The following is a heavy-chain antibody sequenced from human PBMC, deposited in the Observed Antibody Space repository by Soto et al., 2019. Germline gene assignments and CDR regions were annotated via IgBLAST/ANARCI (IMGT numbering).Heavy chain of an antibody. CDR3: ARERAIVATIQYYYYMDV. D-gene: IGHD5-12*01. CDR1: GFTFSSYW. V-gene: IGHV3-7*01. CDR2: IKQDESEK. J-gene: IGHJ6*03. Sequence: GGSLSLSCAASGFTFSSYWMKWVRQAPGKGLEWVANIKQDESEKYYVDSVKGRFTISRDNDKNSLYLQMNSLRAEDTAVYYCARERAIVATIQYYYYMDVWGKGTTVTVSS.